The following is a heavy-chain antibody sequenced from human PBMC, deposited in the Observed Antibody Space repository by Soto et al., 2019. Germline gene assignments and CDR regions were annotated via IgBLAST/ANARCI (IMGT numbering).Heavy chain of an antibody. J-gene: IGHJ5*02. CDR1: GGSFSGYY. CDR2: INHSGST. Sequence: SETLSLTCAVYGGSFSGYYWSWIRQPPGKGLEWIGEINHSGSTNYNPSLKSRVTISVDTSKNQFSLKLSSVTAADTAVYYCAGPNVGHNWFDPWGQGTLVTVSS. CDR3: AGPNVGHNWFDP. V-gene: IGHV4-34*01.